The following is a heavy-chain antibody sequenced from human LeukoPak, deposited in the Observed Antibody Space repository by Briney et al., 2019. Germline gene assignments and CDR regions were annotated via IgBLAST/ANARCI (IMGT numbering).Heavy chain of an antibody. Sequence: PGGPLSFSCAASGFTFSSYSLNWVRKAPGKGLEWVSSISISSSYIYYADSVKGRFTISRDNAKNSLYLQMNSLRAEDTAVYYCARRLAREYYGSGTSSFDLWGRGTLVTVSS. V-gene: IGHV3-21*01. D-gene: IGHD3-10*01. CDR3: ARRLAREYYGSGTSSFDL. CDR1: GFTFSSYS. J-gene: IGHJ2*01. CDR2: ISISSSYI.